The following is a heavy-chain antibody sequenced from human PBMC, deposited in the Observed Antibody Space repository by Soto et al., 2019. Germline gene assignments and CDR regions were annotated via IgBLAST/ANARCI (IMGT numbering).Heavy chain of an antibody. Sequence: ASVKVSCKASGGTFSSYAISWVRQAPGQGLEWMGGIIPIFGTANYAQKFQGRVTITADKSTSTAYMELSSLRSEDTAVYYCARGFYCSSTSCKNGAFDIWGQGTMVTVSS. CDR2: IIPIFGTA. V-gene: IGHV1-69*06. J-gene: IGHJ3*02. D-gene: IGHD2-2*01. CDR3: ARGFYCSSTSCKNGAFDI. CDR1: GGTFSSYA.